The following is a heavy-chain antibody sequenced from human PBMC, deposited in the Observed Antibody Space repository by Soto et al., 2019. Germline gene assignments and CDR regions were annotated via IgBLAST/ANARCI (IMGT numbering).Heavy chain of an antibody. J-gene: IGHJ4*02. D-gene: IGHD3-16*01. CDR3: ARVHDHFDS. Sequence: PSETLSLTCSVSGDSVNSQNYYWAWIRQPPGQGLEWIGSIYYAGSTYYNPSLKSRVTISLDTSNNQFSLELTSVTAADTAVYFCARVHDHFDSWGQGTLVTVSS. V-gene: IGHV4-39*01. CDR1: GDSVNSQNYY. CDR2: IYYAGST.